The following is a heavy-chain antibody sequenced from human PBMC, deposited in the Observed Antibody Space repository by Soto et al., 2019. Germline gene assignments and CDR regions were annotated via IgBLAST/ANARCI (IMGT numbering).Heavy chain of an antibody. J-gene: IGHJ4*02. CDR2: ISSSSSTI. D-gene: IGHD2-15*01. V-gene: IGHV3-48*01. CDR1: GFTFSSYS. CDR3: ARGLRRGYCSGGICYSGTFDY. Sequence: GGSLRLSCAASGFTFSSYSMNWVRQAPGKGLEWVSYISSSSSTIYYADSVKGRFTISRDNAKNSLYLQMNSLRAEDMAVYYCARGLRRGYCSGGICYSGTFDYWGQGTLVTVSS.